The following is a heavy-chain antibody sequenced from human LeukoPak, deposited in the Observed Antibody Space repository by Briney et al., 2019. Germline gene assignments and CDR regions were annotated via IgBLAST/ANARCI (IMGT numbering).Heavy chain of an antibody. CDR1: GFIFSTYG. J-gene: IGHJ4*02. D-gene: IGHD3-3*01. Sequence: GGSLRLSCAASGFIFSTYGMHWVRQAPGKGLEWVAFIRYDGRNKYYADSVKGRFTISRDNSKNTLYLQMNSLRTEDTALYYCAKDRGYYDFWSGLDYWGQGTLVTVSS. CDR3: AKDRGYYDFWSGLDY. CDR2: IRYDGRNK. V-gene: IGHV3-30*02.